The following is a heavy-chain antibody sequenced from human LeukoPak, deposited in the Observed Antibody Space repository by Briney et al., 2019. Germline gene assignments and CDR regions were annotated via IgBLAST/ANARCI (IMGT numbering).Heavy chain of an antibody. CDR1: GGTFSSYA. CDR3: ARESRYCIGDSCYPNAFDV. J-gene: IGHJ3*01. V-gene: IGHV1-69*05. Sequence: SVKVSCKASGGTFSSYAINWVRQAPGQGLEWMGRIIPIFATTNYAQKFQARVTITTDESTNTAYMELGSLRSEDTAMYYCARESRYCIGDSCYPNAFDVWGQGTMVTISS. CDR2: IIPIFATT. D-gene: IGHD2-15*01.